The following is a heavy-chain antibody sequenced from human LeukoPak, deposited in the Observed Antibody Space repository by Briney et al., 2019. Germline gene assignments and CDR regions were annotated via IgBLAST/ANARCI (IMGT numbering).Heavy chain of an antibody. D-gene: IGHD6-19*01. V-gene: IGHV3-9*01. J-gene: IGHJ4*02. CDR3: AKDNRRHYTSGPNPDSLH. CDR2: ISWNSGSI. Sequence: GGSLRLSCAGSGFIFNNYAMHRVRQPPGKGLEWVSGISWNSGSIDYADSVKGRFTISRDNAKNSLYLQMNSLRVEDTAFYYCAKDNRRHYTSGPNPDSLHWGQGALVTVSS. CDR1: GFIFNNYA.